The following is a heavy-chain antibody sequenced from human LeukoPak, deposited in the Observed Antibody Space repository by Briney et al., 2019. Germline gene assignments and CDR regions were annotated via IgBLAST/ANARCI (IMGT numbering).Heavy chain of an antibody. D-gene: IGHD1-26*01. CDR1: GYSVSSNRVA. V-gene: IGHV6-1*01. J-gene: IGHJ4*02. CDR3: ARGRSYSFDY. Sequence: SQTLPLTCAISGYSVSSNRVAWHWIRHSPSRALEWLGKTYHSSKWYNDYALSVKSRISVNPDTPKNQFSLQLNSVTPEDTAVYYCARGRSYSFDYWGQGTLVTVSS. CDR2: TYHSSKWYN.